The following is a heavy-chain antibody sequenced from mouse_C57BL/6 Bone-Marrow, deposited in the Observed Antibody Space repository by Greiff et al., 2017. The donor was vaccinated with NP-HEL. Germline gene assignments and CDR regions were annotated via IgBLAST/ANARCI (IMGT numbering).Heavy chain of an antibody. CDR3: ARTGTWDY. V-gene: IGHV1-59*01. D-gene: IGHD4-1*01. Sequence: VQLQQPGAELVRPGTSVKLSCKASGYTFTSYWMHWVKQRPGQGLEWIGVIDPSDSYTNYNQKFKGKATLTVDTSSSTAYMQLSSLTSEDSAVYYCARTGTWDYWGQGTTLTVAS. CDR2: IDPSDSYT. CDR1: GYTFTSYW. J-gene: IGHJ2*01.